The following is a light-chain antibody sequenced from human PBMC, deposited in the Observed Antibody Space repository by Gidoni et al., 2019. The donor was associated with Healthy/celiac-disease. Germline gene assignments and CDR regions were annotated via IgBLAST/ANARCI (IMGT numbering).Light chain of an antibody. Sequence: DIQRSQSPSSLSAPLGDRVTITCQASQDISNYLNWYQQKPGKAPKLLIYDASNLETGVPSRFSGSGSGTDFTFTISSLQPEDIATYYCHQYDNLPLTFGGGTKVEIK. CDR3: HQYDNLPLT. V-gene: IGKV1-33*01. J-gene: IGKJ4*01. CDR1: QDISNY. CDR2: DAS.